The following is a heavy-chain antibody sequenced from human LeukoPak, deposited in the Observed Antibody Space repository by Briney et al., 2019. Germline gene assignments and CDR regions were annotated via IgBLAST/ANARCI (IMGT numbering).Heavy chain of an antibody. V-gene: IGHV3-23*01. CDR3: ANRISGSSS. J-gene: IGHJ5*02. CDR1: GFTFSNYA. Sequence: TGGSLRLSCAASGFTFSNYAMSWIRQAPGKGLEWVSAISSGGGNTDYADSVKGRFTISRDNSKNTVFLQMNSLRAEDTGVYYCANRISGSSSWGQGTLVTVSS. D-gene: IGHD3-10*01. CDR2: ISSGGGNT.